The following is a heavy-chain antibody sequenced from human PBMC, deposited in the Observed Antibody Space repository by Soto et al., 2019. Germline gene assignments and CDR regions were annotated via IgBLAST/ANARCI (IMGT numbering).Heavy chain of an antibody. J-gene: IGHJ5*02. V-gene: IGHV1-3*01. CDR1: GYTFTSYA. CDR2: INAGNGNT. D-gene: IGHD3-10*01. CDR3: ARVAPSGGSVPRFDP. Sequence: GASVKVSCKASGYTFTSYAKHWLRQAPGQGLEWMGWINAGNGNTRSSRKFQGRVIITRDTSATTAYLEVDSLRSEDTAIYYCARVAPSGGSVPRFDPWGQGTLVTVSS.